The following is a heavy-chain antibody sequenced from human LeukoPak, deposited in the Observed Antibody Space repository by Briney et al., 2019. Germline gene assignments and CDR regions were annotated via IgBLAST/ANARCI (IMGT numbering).Heavy chain of an antibody. V-gene: IGHV3-21*01. J-gene: IGHJ4*02. Sequence: PGGSLRLSCAASGFTFSSYSMNWVRQAPGKGLEWFSSISSSSSYIYYADSVKGRFTISRDNAKNSLYLQMNSLRAEDTAVYYCARARYYGGNFEPCRDWGQGTLVTVSS. CDR1: GFTFSSYS. D-gene: IGHD4-23*01. CDR2: ISSSSSYI. CDR3: ARARYYGGNFEPCRD.